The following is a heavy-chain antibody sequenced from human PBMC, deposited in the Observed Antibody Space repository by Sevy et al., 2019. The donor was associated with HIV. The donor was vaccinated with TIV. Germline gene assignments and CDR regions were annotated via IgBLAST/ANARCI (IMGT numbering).Heavy chain of an antibody. CDR3: ARFRVSTTTVTINDAFDI. CDR2: ISAYNGNT. Sequence: ASVKVSCKASGYTFTSYGISWVRQAPGQGLEWMGWISAYNGNTNYAQKLQGRVTMTTDKSTSTAYMELRSLRSDDTAVYYCARFRVSTTTVTINDAFDIWGQGTMVTVSS. CDR1: GYTFTSYG. J-gene: IGHJ3*02. V-gene: IGHV1-18*01. D-gene: IGHD4-17*01.